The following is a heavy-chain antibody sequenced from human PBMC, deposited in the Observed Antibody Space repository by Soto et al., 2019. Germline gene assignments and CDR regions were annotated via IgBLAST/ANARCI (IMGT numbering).Heavy chain of an antibody. CDR1: GFTVSSNY. D-gene: IGHD6-13*01. J-gene: IGHJ4*02. CDR3: ARDPSIAAAGQFDY. CDR2: IYSGGRT. Sequence: GGSLRLSCAASGFTVSSNYMSWVRQAPGKGLEWVSVIYSGGRTYYADSVKGRFTISRDNSKNTLYLQMNSLRAEDTAVYYCARDPSIAAAGQFDYWGQGTLVTVSS. V-gene: IGHV3-66*01.